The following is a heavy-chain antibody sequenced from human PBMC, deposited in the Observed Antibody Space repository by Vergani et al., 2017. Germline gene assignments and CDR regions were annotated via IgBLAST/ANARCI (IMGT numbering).Heavy chain of an antibody. CDR2: IYTSGST. V-gene: IGHV4-61*02. CDR3: ASAGDYTPFDY. J-gene: IGHJ4*02. CDR1: GGSISSGSYY. D-gene: IGHD4-17*01. Sequence: QVQLQESGPGLVKPSQTLSLTCTVSGGSISSGSYYWSWIRQPAGKGLEWIGRIYTSGSTKYNPSLKSRVTISVDTSKNQFSLKLSSVTASYTAVYLCASAGDYTPFDYWGQGTLVTVSS.